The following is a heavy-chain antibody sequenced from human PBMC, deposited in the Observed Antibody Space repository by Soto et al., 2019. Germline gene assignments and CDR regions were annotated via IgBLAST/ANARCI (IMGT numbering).Heavy chain of an antibody. D-gene: IGHD2-15*01. Sequence: SVKVSCKASGGTFSSYTISWVRQAPGQGLECMGRIIPILGIANYAQKFQGRVTITADKSTSTAYMELSSLRSEDTAVYYCARDHKLRYCSGGSCYSHFDPWGQGTLVTVSS. V-gene: IGHV1-69*04. CDR3: ARDHKLRYCSGGSCYSHFDP. J-gene: IGHJ5*02. CDR2: IIPILGIA. CDR1: GGTFSSYT.